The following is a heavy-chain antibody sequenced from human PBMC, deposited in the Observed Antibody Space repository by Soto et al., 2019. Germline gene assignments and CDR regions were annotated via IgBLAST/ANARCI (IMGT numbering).Heavy chain of an antibody. CDR2: INHSGST. D-gene: IGHD3-10*01. V-gene: IGHV4-34*01. CDR3: ARGPRMYYYGSGSYSASSV. CDR1: GGSFSGYY. J-gene: IGHJ6*02. Sequence: PSETLSLTCAVYGGSFSGYYWSWIRQPPGKGLEWIGEINHSGSTNYNPSLKSRVTISVDTSKNQFSLKLSSVTAADTAVYYCARGPRMYYYGSGSYSASSVWGQGTTVTVSS.